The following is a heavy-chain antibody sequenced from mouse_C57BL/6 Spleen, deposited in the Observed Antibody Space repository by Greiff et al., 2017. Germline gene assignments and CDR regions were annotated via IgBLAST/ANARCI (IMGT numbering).Heavy chain of an antibody. D-gene: IGHD2-3*01. J-gene: IGHJ3*01. Sequence: DVMLVESGGGLVKPGGSLKLSCAASGFTFSSYTMSWVRQTPEKRLEWVATISGGGGNTYYPDSVKGRFTISRDNAKNTLYLQMSSLSSEDTALYYCAREDDGYYVPAWFAYWGQGTLVTVSA. CDR1: GFTFSSYT. CDR2: ISGGGGNT. CDR3: AREDDGYYVPAWFAY. V-gene: IGHV5-9*01.